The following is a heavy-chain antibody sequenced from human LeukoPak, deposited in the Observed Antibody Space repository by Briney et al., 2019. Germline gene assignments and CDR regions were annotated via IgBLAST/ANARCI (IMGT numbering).Heavy chain of an antibody. CDR3: AKDFAVAGPPYYFDY. Sequence: GGSLRLSCAASGFTFSSYAMNWVRQAPGRGLEWVSVISGSGGSTYYADSVKGRFTISRDNSKNTLYLQMNSLRAEDTAVYYCAKDFAVAGPPYYFDYWGQGTLVTVSS. CDR2: ISGSGGST. CDR1: GFTFSSYA. J-gene: IGHJ4*02. V-gene: IGHV3-23*01. D-gene: IGHD6-19*01.